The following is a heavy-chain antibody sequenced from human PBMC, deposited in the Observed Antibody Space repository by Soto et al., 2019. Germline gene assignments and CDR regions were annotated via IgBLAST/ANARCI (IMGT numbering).Heavy chain of an antibody. Sequence: SETLSLTCTVSGGSVSSGSYYWSWIRQPPGKGLEWIGYIYYSGSTNYNPSLKSRVTISVDTSKNQFSLKLSSVTAADTAVYYCARSKGRAAMGTLAYWGQGTLVTVSS. CDR2: IYYSGST. CDR1: GGSVSSGSYY. J-gene: IGHJ4*02. D-gene: IGHD5-18*01. V-gene: IGHV4-61*01. CDR3: ARSKGRAAMGTLAY.